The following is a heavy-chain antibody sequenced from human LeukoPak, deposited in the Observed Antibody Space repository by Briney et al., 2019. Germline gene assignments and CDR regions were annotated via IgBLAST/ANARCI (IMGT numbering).Heavy chain of an antibody. CDR3: ARVRTHYYGSGSYAY. V-gene: IGHV1-8*01. Sequence: GASVKVSCKPSGYTFTTYDINWVRQATGQGLEWMGWMNPNSGNTGYAQKFQGRVTMTRNTSISTAYMELSSLRSEDTAVYYCARVRTHYYGSGSYAYWGQGTLVTVSS. D-gene: IGHD3-10*01. CDR1: GYTFTTYD. J-gene: IGHJ4*02. CDR2: MNPNSGNT.